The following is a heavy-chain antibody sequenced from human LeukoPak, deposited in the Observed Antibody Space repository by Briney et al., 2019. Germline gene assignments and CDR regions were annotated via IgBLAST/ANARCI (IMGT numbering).Heavy chain of an antibody. V-gene: IGHV3-23*01. CDR1: GFTFSSYG. D-gene: IGHD3-22*01. CDR2: ISGSGGST. CDR3: AKQRRGYYYDSSGYYYGFDP. J-gene: IGHJ5*02. Sequence: GGSLRLSCAASGFTFSSYGMSWVRQAPGKALEWVSAISGSGGSTYYADSVKGRFTISRDNSKNTLYLQMNSLRAEDTAVYYCAKQRRGYYYDSSGYYYGFDPWGQGTLVTVSS.